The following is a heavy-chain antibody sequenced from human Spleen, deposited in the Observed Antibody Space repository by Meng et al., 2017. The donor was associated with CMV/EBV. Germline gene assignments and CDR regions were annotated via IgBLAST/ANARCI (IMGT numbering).Heavy chain of an antibody. Sequence: GESLKISCAASGFTFSSCWMSWVRQAPGKGLEWVAFVLSDGTNKYYADSVKGRFTISRDNSKNTVHLLMNSLRVEDTAVYYCARELHSSSWSYLDHWGQGTLVTVSS. CDR2: VLSDGTNK. CDR3: ARELHSSSWSYLDH. D-gene: IGHD6-13*01. CDR1: GFTFSSCW. V-gene: IGHV3-30*02. J-gene: IGHJ4*02.